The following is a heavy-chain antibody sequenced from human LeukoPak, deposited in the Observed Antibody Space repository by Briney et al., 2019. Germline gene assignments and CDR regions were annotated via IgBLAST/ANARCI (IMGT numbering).Heavy chain of an antibody. V-gene: IGHV3-23*01. CDR3: AKVSGGPPGY. Sequence: GGSLRLSCTASGFSFYTYAMSWVRQAPGQGPEWVSVITGSGGDTFYADSVKGRFTISRDNSKNTLYLQMNSLRAEDTAVYYCAKVSGGPPGYWGQGTLVTVSS. J-gene: IGHJ4*02. D-gene: IGHD4-23*01. CDR1: GFSFYTYA. CDR2: ITGSGGDT.